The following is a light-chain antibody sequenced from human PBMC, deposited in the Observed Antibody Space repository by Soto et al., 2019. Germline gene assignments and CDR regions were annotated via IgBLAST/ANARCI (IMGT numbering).Light chain of an antibody. J-gene: IGKJ1*01. CDR3: QHYNSYSEA. CDR2: KAS. CDR1: QDINNF. V-gene: IGKV1-5*03. Sequence: DIQMTQSPSSLSSSVGDRFTMTWQASQDINNFLNWYQQKPGKAPKLLIYKASTLKSGVPSRFSGSGSGTEFTLTISSLQPDDFATYYCQHYNSYSEAFGQGTKVDI.